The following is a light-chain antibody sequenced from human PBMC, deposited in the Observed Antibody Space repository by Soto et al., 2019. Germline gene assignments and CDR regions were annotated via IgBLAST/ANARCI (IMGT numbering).Light chain of an antibody. J-gene: IGLJ1*01. V-gene: IGLV2-23*01. Sequence: QSALTQPASVSGSPGQSITISCTGTSSDVGKYNLVSWYQQHPGKAPKVMILQGYKRPSGVSNRFSGSKFGNTASLTISGLQAEDEAEYYCCAYAATYTDVCGTGTKLTVL. CDR3: CAYAATYTDV. CDR2: QGY. CDR1: SSDVGKYNL.